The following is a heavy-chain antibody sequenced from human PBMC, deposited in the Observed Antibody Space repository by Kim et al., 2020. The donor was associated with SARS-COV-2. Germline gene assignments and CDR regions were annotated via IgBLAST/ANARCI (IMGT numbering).Heavy chain of an antibody. J-gene: IGHJ6*02. D-gene: IGHD1-26*01. CDR2: IIPIFGTA. CDR1: GGTFSSYA. V-gene: IGHV1-69*13. Sequence: SVKVSCKASGGTFSSYAISWVRQAPGQGLEWMGGIIPIFGTANYAQKFQGRVTITADESTSTAYMELSSLRSEDTAVYYCARGTSGSYHYYYGMDVWGQGTTVTVSS. CDR3: ARGTSGSYHYYYGMDV.